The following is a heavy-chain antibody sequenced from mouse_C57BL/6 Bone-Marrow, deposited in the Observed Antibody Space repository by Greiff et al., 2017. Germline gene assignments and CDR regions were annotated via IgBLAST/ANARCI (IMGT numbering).Heavy chain of an antibody. CDR2: FYPGSGSI. D-gene: IGHD2-1*01. J-gene: IGHJ1*03. Sequence: QVQLKESGAELVKPGASVKLSCKASGYTFTEYTIHWVKQRSGQGLEWIGWFYPGSGSIKYNEKFKDKATLTADKSSSTVYMELSRLTSEDAAVYVWARHGGGNYFRWYCDVWGTGTTVTVSS. CDR3: ARHGGGNYFRWYCDV. CDR1: GYTFTEYT. V-gene: IGHV1-62-2*01.